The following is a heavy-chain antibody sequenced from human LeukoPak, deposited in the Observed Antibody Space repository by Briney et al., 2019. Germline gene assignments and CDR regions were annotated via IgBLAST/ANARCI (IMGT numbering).Heavy chain of an antibody. D-gene: IGHD6-19*01. CDR1: GGSISSSNW. Sequence: SETLSLTCAVSGGSISSSNWWSWVRQPPGQGLEWIGEIYHSGSTNYNPSLKSRVTISVDKSKNQFSLKLSSVTAADTAVYYCARELRSSGWSNDAFDIWGQGTMVTVSS. V-gene: IGHV4-4*02. J-gene: IGHJ3*02. CDR2: IYHSGST. CDR3: ARELRSSGWSNDAFDI.